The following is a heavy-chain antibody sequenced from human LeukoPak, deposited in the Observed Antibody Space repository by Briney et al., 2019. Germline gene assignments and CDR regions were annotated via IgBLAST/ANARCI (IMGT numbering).Heavy chain of an antibody. J-gene: IGHJ6*02. CDR3: WAGGYGMDV. CDR1: GFTFSSYG. D-gene: IGHD3-16*01. Sequence: GGSLRLSCAASGFTFSSYGMHWVRQAPGKGLEWVAVISYDGSNKYYADSVKGRFTISRDNSKNTLYLQMNSLRAEDTAVYYCWAGGYGMDVWGQGTTVTVSS. CDR2: ISYDGSNK. V-gene: IGHV3-30*03.